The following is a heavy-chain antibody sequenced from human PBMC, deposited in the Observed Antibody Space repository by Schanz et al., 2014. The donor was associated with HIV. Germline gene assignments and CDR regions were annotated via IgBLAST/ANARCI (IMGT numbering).Heavy chain of an antibody. CDR2: ITWNSITI. Sequence: VQLVESGGGVVQPGGSLRLSCAASGFTFDDYAMHWVRQVPGKGLEWVSGITWNSITIDYADSVKGRFSISRDNAKNSLFLQMTSLGDDDTAVYYCARVKYCSGTSCPWSWYFDLWGRGTLVTVSS. CDR3: ARVKYCSGTSCPWSWYFDL. V-gene: IGHV3-9*01. D-gene: IGHD2-2*01. CDR1: GFTFDDYA. J-gene: IGHJ2*01.